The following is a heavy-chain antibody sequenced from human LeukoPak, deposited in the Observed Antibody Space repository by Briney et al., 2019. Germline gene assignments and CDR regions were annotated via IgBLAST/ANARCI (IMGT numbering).Heavy chain of an antibody. Sequence: SETLSLTCTVSGGSISSGGYYWSWIRQHPGKGLEWIGYIYYSGSTYYNPSLKSRVTISVDTSNNQYSLKLSSVTAADTAVYYCARDNGGLIQLWYHWGQGTLVTVSS. CDR2: IYYSGST. CDR1: GGSISSGGYY. D-gene: IGHD5-18*01. V-gene: IGHV4-31*03. J-gene: IGHJ5*02. CDR3: ARDNGGLIQLWYH.